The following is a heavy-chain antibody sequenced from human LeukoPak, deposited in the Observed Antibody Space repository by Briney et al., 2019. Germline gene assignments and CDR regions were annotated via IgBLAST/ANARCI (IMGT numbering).Heavy chain of an antibody. CDR3: AKGQAVAGRGFDY. CDR1: GFSFSSYG. Sequence: PGGSLRLSCAASGFSFSSYGMQWVRQAPGKGLEWVSFIRNAGSNKYYADSVKGRFTISRDNSKNTLYLQMNSLRVEDTAVYYCAKGQAVAGRGFDYWGQGTLVTVSS. V-gene: IGHV3-30*02. D-gene: IGHD6-19*01. CDR2: IRNAGSNK. J-gene: IGHJ4*02.